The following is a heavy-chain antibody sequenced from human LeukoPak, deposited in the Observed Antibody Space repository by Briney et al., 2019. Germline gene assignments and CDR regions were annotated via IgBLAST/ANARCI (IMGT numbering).Heavy chain of an antibody. Sequence: GGSLRLSCAASGFTFSSYAMHWVRQAPGKGLEWVAVISYDGSNKYYADSVKGRFTISRDNSKNTLYLQMNSLRAEDTAVYCCAREARVVPAAIGVIDIWGQGTMVTVSS. CDR3: AREARVVPAAIGVIDI. CDR1: GFTFSSYA. V-gene: IGHV3-30-3*01. CDR2: ISYDGSNK. D-gene: IGHD2-2*01. J-gene: IGHJ3*02.